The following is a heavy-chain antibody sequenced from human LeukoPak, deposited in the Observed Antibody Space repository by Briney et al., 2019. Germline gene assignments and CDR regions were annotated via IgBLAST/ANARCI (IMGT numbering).Heavy chain of an antibody. Sequence: GESLKISCKGSGYSFTNYWIGWVRQMPGKGLEWMGIIYPDDSDTRYSPSFQGQVTISADKSISTAYLQWSSLKASDTAMYYCVRRYCSGGSCYVDPWGQGTLVTVSS. CDR1: GYSFTNYW. J-gene: IGHJ5*02. CDR2: IYPDDSDT. V-gene: IGHV5-51*01. D-gene: IGHD2-15*01. CDR3: VRRYCSGGSCYVDP.